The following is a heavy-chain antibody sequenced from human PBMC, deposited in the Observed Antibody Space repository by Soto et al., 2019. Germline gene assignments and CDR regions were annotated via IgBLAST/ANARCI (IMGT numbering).Heavy chain of an antibody. CDR3: TTERGGSSSWYLVGGGFSYYYGMDV. CDR2: IKSKTDGGTT. V-gene: IGHV3-15*07. D-gene: IGHD6-13*01. CDR1: GFTFSNAW. J-gene: IGHJ6*02. Sequence: GGSLRLSCAASGFTFSNAWMNWVRQAPGKGLEWVGRIKSKTDGGTTDYAAPVKGRFTISRDDSKNTLYLQMNSLKTEDTAVYYCTTERGGSSSWYLVGGGFSYYYGMDVWGQGTTVTVSS.